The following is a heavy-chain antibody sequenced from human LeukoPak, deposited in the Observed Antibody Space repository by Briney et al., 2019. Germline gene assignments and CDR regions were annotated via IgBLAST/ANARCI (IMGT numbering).Heavy chain of an antibody. CDR3: ARDGGIVGKTTYFDH. V-gene: IGHV4-59*01. J-gene: IGHJ4*02. CDR1: GDSMSSYY. Sequence: PSETLSLTCTVSGDSMSSYYWSWFRQPPGKGLEWIGHIFRIGHTNSNASLKSRVTISIDTSKNQFSLKLNSVTAADTAVYWCARDGGIVGKTTYFDHWGQGTLVTVSS. D-gene: IGHD1-26*01. CDR2: IFRIGHT.